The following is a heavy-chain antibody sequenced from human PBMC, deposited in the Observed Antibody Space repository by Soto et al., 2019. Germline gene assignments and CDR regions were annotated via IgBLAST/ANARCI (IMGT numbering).Heavy chain of an antibody. Sequence: ASVKVSCKASGYTFTSYGISWVRQAPGQGLGGMGWISAYNGNTNYAQKLQGRVTMTTDTSTSTAYMELRSLRSDDTAVYYCARLGYIVVVPAANLDWFAPWGQGTLVTVSS. J-gene: IGHJ5*02. CDR1: GYTFTSYG. CDR3: ARLGYIVVVPAANLDWFAP. V-gene: IGHV1-18*01. D-gene: IGHD2-2*01. CDR2: ISAYNGNT.